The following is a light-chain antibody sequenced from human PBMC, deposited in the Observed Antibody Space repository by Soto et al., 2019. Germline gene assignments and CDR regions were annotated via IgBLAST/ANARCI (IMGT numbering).Light chain of an antibody. V-gene: IGKV3-11*01. CDR1: QSVSTF. CDR3: QQRSNWIFT. CDR2: DAS. J-gene: IGKJ3*01. Sequence: EIVLTQSPATLSLSPGERATLSCRASQSVSTFLAWYQQKPGQAPRLLIYDASNRATGIPARFSGSGSGTDFPLTISSLEREDFAVYYCQQRSNWIFTFGPGTKVDMK.